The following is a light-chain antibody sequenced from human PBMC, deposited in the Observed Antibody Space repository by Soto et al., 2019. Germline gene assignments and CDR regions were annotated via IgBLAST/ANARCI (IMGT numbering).Light chain of an antibody. V-gene: IGLV6-57*03. Sequence: FMLTQPHSVSESPGKTVTISCTHSSGSIASNYVQWYQQRPGSAPTTVIYEDNQRPSGVPDRFSGSIDSSSNSASLTISGLKTEDEADYYCQSYDSSKLVVFGGGTKVTVL. CDR2: EDN. J-gene: IGLJ2*01. CDR1: SGSIASNY. CDR3: QSYDSSKLVV.